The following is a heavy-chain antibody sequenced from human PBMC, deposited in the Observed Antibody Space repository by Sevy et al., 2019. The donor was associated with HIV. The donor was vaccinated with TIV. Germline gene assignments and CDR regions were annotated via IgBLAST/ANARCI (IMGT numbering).Heavy chain of an antibody. Sequence: ASVKVSCKASGGTFSSYDINWVRQAPGQGLEWRGQIIPMFGTSSYAHTLQGRVTITADESTSTAYMDLSSLRSEATAVYYCARGGGAVDHGMDVWGQGTTVTVSS. CDR2: IIPMFGTS. V-gene: IGHV1-69*13. CDR1: GGTFSSYD. CDR3: ARGGGAVDHGMDV. D-gene: IGHD2-21*01. J-gene: IGHJ6*02.